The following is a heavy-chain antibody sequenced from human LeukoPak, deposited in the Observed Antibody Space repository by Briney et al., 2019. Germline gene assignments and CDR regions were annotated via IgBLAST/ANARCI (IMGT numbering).Heavy chain of an antibody. J-gene: IGHJ4*02. Sequence: GGSLRLSCAASGFTFSSYAMSWVRQAPGRGLEWVSGISSSSSSTYYADSVKGRFTLSRDNSKNTLYLQMNSLRAEDTAVYYCAKVLNYDYVWGSSDYWGQGTLVTVSS. V-gene: IGHV3-23*01. CDR1: GFTFSSYA. CDR2: ISSSSSST. CDR3: AKVLNYDYVWGSSDY. D-gene: IGHD3-16*01.